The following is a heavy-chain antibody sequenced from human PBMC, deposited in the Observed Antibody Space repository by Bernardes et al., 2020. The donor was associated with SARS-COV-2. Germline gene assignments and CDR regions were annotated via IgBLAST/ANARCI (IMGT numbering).Heavy chain of an antibody. J-gene: IGHJ6*03. V-gene: IGHV3-64*01. CDR1: GFTFSSYA. CDR3: ARDPFWSGYYYYYYYMDV. D-gene: IGHD3-3*01. Sequence: GGSLRLSCAASGFTFSSYAMHWVRQAPGKGLEYVSAISSNGGSTYYANSVKGRFTISRDNSKNTLYLQMGSLRAEDMAVYYCARDPFWSGYYYYYYYMDVWGKGTTVTVSS. CDR2: ISSNGGST.